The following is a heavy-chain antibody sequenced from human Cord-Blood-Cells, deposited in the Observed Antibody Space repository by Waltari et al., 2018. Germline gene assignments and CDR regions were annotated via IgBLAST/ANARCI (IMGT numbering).Heavy chain of an antibody. J-gene: IGHJ3*02. Sequence: QVQLVQSGAEVKKPGASVKVSCKAAGYTFTGYYMHWVRQAPGQGLEWMGWINPNTGSTNYAQKFQGRGTMTRDTSISTAYMELSRLRSDDTAVYYCAREMNWGFGTTDAVDIWGQGTMVTVSS. CDR1: GYTFTGYY. CDR2: INPNTGST. V-gene: IGHV1-2*02. D-gene: IGHD7-27*01. CDR3: AREMNWGFGTTDAVDI.